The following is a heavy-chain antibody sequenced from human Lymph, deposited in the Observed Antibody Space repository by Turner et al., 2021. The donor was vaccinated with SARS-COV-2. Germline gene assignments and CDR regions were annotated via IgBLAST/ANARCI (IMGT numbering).Heavy chain of an antibody. CDR2: IWYDGSNK. J-gene: IGHJ4*02. V-gene: IGHV3-33*01. D-gene: IGHD3-16*01. CDR3: ARHNGGRLDY. Sequence: VQLVESGGGVAPPGRPLRLSCAASGFAFSSSGMHWVRQAPGNGLEWVAVIWYDGSNKYYADSVKGRFTSSRDNSKNTLYLQMNSLRAEDTAVYYCARHNGGRLDYWGQGTLVTVSS. CDR1: GFAFSSSG.